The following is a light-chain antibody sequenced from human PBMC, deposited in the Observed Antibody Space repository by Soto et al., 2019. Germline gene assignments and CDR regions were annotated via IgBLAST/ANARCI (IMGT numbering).Light chain of an antibody. Sequence: EIVMTQSPSTLSVSPGERATLSCRASESVGSNLAWYQQNPGQAPRLLIYGTSTRATGIPARSSGSGSGAEFTLTISSLQSADFAVYYCQQYRTWPSGTFGQGTKVDIK. CDR1: ESVGSN. V-gene: IGKV3-15*01. J-gene: IGKJ1*01. CDR3: QQYRTWPSGT. CDR2: GTS.